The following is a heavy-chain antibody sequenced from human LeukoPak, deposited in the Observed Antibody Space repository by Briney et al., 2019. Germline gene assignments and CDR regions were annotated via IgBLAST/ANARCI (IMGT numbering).Heavy chain of an antibody. CDR3: ARLWRWLQQGDY. Sequence: PSETLSLTCAVYGVSFSGYYWSWIRQPPGKGLEWIGEINHSGSTNYNPSLKSRVTISVDTSKNQFSLKLSSVTAADTAVYYCARLWRWLQQGDYWGQGTLVTVSS. D-gene: IGHD5-24*01. CDR1: GVSFSGYY. J-gene: IGHJ4*02. CDR2: INHSGST. V-gene: IGHV4-34*01.